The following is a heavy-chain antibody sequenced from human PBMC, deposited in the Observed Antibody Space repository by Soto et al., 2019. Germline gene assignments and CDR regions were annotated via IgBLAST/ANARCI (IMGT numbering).Heavy chain of an antibody. J-gene: IGHJ6*02. CDR2: ISYDGSNK. D-gene: IGHD4-4*01. CDR3: AKDDYSNPPYYYYGMDV. CDR1: GFTFSSYG. V-gene: IGHV3-30*18. Sequence: GGSLRLSCAASGFTFSSYGMHWVRQAPGKGLEWVAVISYDGSNKYYADSVKGRFTISRDNSKNTLYLQMNSLRAEDTAVYYCAKDDYSNPPYYYYGMDVWGQGTTVTVSS.